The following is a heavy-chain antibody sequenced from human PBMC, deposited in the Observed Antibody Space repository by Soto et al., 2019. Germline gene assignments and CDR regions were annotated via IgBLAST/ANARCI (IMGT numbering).Heavy chain of an antibody. CDR2: INHSGST. V-gene: IGHV4-34*01. D-gene: IGHD2-15*01. Sequence: SETLSLTCAVYGGSFSGYYWSWIRQPPGKGLEWIGEINHSGSTNYNPSLKSRVTISVDTSKNQFSLKLSSVTAADTAVYYCARRGYCSGGSCSKLDYWGQGTLVTVSS. CDR1: GGSFSGYY. CDR3: ARRGYCSGGSCSKLDY. J-gene: IGHJ4*02.